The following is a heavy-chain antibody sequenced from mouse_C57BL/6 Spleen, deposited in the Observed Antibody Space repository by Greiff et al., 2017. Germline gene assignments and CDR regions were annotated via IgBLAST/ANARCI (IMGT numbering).Heavy chain of an antibody. D-gene: IGHD1-1*01. V-gene: IGHV1-52*01. CDR3: ASTVVEDAMDY. J-gene: IGHJ4*01. CDR1: GYTFTSYW. Sequence: QVQLQQPGAELVRPGYSVKLSCKASGYTFTSYWMHWVKQRPIQGLEWIGNIDPSDSETHYNQKFKDKATLTVDKSSSTAYMQLSSLTSEDSAVYYCASTVVEDAMDYGGQGTSVTVSS. CDR2: IDPSDSET.